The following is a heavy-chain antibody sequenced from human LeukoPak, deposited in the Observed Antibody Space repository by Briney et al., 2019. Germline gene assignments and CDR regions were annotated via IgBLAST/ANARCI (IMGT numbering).Heavy chain of an antibody. CDR3: ARLKPTGIVATIYSLEGKDV. CDR1: GGSFSGYY. V-gene: IGHV4-34*01. D-gene: IGHD5-12*01. J-gene: IGHJ6*02. CDR2: INHSGST. Sequence: KPSETLSLTCAVYGGSFSGYYWSWIRQPPGKGLEWIGEINHSGSTNYNPSLKSRVTISVDTSKNQFSLKLSSVTAADTAVYYCARLKPTGIVATIYSLEGKDVWGQGTTVTVSS.